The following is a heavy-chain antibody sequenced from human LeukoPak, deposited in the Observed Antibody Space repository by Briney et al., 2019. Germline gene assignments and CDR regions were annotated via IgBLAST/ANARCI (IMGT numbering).Heavy chain of an antibody. V-gene: IGHV1-2*02. Sequence: ASVKVSCKASGYTFTGYYMHWVRQAPGRGLEWMGWINPNSGGTNYAQKFQGRVTMTRDTSISTAYMELSRLRSDDTAVYYCATIPNYYDSSGYPNYFDYWGQGTLVTVSS. CDR3: ATIPNYYDSSGYPNYFDY. CDR1: GYTFTGYY. D-gene: IGHD3-22*01. CDR2: INPNSGGT. J-gene: IGHJ4*02.